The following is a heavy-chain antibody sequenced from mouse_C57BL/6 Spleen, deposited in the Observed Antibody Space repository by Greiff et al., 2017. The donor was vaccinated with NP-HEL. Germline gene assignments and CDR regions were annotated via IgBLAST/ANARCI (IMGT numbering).Heavy chain of an antibody. CDR3: ARGVTTVVAPFAY. V-gene: IGHV1-80*01. CDR2: IYPGDGDT. D-gene: IGHD1-1*01. Sequence: VKLVESGAELVKPGASVKISCKASGYAFSSYWMNWVKQRPGKGLEWIGQIYPGDGDTNYNGKFKGKATLTADKSSSTAYMQLSSLTSEDSAVYFCARGVTTVVAPFAYWGQGTLVTVSA. CDR1: GYAFSSYW. J-gene: IGHJ3*01.